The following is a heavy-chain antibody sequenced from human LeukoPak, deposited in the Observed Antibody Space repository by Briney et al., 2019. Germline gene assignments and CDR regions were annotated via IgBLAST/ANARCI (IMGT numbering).Heavy chain of an antibody. CDR1: GFTFSSYG. V-gene: IGHV3-30*02. D-gene: IGHD5/OR15-5a*01. CDR2: IRYDGSNK. J-gene: IGHJ6*03. CDR3: AKDTVKVSTIRRVPHYMDV. Sequence: GGSLRLSCAASGFTFSSYGMHWVRQAPGKGLEWVAFIRYDGSNKYYADSVKGRFTISRDNSKNTLYLQMNSLRAEDTAVYYCAKDTVKVSTIRRVPHYMDVWGKGTTVTISS.